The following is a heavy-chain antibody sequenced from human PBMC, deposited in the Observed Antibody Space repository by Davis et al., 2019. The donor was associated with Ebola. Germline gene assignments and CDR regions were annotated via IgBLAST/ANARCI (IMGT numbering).Heavy chain of an antibody. CDR2: INGDGSST. J-gene: IGHJ1*01. D-gene: IGHD3-16*01. CDR1: GFTFSGSW. CDR3: ARDVWGYGINKY. Sequence: HTGGSLRLSCAASGFTFSGSWMHWVRQAPGKGLVWVSRINGDGSSTSYADSVKGRFTISRDNTKDILYLQINNLRVEDTAVYYCARDVWGYGINKYWGQGTLVTVSS. V-gene: IGHV3-74*01.